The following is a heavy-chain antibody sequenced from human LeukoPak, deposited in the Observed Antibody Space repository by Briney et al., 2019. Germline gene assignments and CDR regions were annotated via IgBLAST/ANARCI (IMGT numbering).Heavy chain of an antibody. D-gene: IGHD6-13*01. CDR3: ARVFPRIAAAGSTLDY. CDR1: GYTFTSYD. Sequence: ASVKVSCKASGYTFTSYDINWVGQATGQGLEWMGWMNPNSGNTNYAQKLQGRVTMTTDTSTSTAYMELRSLRSDDTAVYYCARVFPRIAAAGSTLDYWGQGTLVTVSS. V-gene: IGHV1-18*01. CDR2: MNPNSGNT. J-gene: IGHJ4*02.